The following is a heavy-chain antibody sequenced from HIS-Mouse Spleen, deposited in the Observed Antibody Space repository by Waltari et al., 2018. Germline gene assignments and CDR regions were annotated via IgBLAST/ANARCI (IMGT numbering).Heavy chain of an antibody. J-gene: IGHJ4*02. Sequence: EVQLVESGGGLVQPGGSLRLSWAASGFTLISYWMSCGRQGPGKELEEVANIKQDGSEKYYVDSVKGRFTISRDNAKNSLYLQMNSLRAEDTAVYYCARDGGTGDFDYWGQGTLVTVSS. CDR2: IKQDGSEK. CDR1: GFTLISYW. CDR3: ARDGGTGDFDY. V-gene: IGHV3-7*01. D-gene: IGHD7-27*01.